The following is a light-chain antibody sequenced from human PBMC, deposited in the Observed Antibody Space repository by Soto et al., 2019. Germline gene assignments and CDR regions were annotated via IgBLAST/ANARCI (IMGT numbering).Light chain of an antibody. CDR3: AAWDDSLSGLV. Sequence: QAVVTQPPSASGTPGQRVTISCSGSSSNIGSNYVYWYQQLPGTAPKLHIYRNNQRPSGVPDRFSGSKSGTSASLAISGLRSEDEADYYCAAWDDSLSGLVFGGGTKLTVL. CDR1: SSNIGSNY. J-gene: IGLJ3*02. V-gene: IGLV1-47*01. CDR2: RNN.